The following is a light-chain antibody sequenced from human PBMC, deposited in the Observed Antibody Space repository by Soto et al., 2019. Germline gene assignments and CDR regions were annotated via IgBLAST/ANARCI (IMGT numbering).Light chain of an antibody. J-gene: IGKJ2*01. CDR2: DAS. CDR1: QSISRS. CDR3: HQYNSWPPGT. V-gene: IGKV3-15*01. Sequence: EIGLTQYPPILAVSPGERATLSCRASQSISRSLAWYQQKPGQAPRLLISDASTRATGIPARFSGSGSGTEFTLTISSLQSEDFALYYCHQYNSWPPGTFGQGTKVDIK.